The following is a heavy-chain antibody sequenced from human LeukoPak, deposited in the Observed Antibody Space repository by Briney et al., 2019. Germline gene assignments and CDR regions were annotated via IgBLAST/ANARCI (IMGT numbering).Heavy chain of an antibody. V-gene: IGHV4-39*01. Sequence: SETLSLTCTVSGGSISSYYWGWIRRPPGKGLEWIGTIYHSGSTYYNPSFKSRVTISVDTSKKQFSLKLSSVTAADTAVYYCARGLDCSGGSCFPFDYWGQGTLVTVSS. J-gene: IGHJ4*02. D-gene: IGHD2-15*01. CDR3: ARGLDCSGGSCFPFDY. CDR1: GGSISSYY. CDR2: IYHSGST.